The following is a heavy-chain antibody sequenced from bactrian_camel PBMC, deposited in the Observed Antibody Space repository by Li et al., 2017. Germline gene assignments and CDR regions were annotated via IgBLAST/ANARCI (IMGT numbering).Heavy chain of an antibody. CDR2: LDPNGST. D-gene: IGHD1*01. CDR3: AKDRYYGLDDLFGY. J-gene: IGHJ6*01. Sequence: LVESGGGSVQAGSSLRLSCAVSGRMYPTYCMGWYRHRSGKEREGVAALDPNGSTNYADSVKGRFTVSRDNAKNTLYLEVDSLKIEDTAVYYCAKDRYYGLDDLFGYWGQGTQVTVS. V-gene: IGHV3S53*01. CDR1: GRMYPTYC.